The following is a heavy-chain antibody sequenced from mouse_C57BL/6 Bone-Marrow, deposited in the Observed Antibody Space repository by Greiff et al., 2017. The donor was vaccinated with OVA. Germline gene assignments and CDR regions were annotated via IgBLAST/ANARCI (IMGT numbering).Heavy chain of an antibody. Sequence: QVTLNESGAELARPGASVKLSCKASGYTFTSYGISWVKQRTGQGLEWIGEIYPRSGNTYYNEKFKGKATRTADKSSSTAYMELRSLTSEDSAVYFCARLRYDYDYFDYWGQGTTLTVSS. CDR2: IYPRSGNT. CDR1: GYTFTSYG. D-gene: IGHD2-4*01. V-gene: IGHV1-81*01. CDR3: ARLRYDYDYFDY. J-gene: IGHJ2*01.